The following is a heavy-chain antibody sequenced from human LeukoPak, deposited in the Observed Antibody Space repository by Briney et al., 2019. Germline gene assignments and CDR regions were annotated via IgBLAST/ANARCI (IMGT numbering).Heavy chain of an antibody. J-gene: IGHJ4*02. V-gene: IGHV4-38-2*02. CDR1: GHSINSGYY. CDR3: ATSSGSYYY. D-gene: IGHD1-26*01. CDR2: MYYSGST. Sequence: SETLSLTCTVSGHSINSGYYWGWIRQPPGKGLEWIGSMYYSGSTYYNPSLKSRVTISVDTSKNQFSLKLSSVTAADTAVYYCATSSGSYYYWGQGTLVTVSS.